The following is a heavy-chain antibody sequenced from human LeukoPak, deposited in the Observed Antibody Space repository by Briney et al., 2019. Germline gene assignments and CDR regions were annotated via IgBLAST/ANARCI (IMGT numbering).Heavy chain of an antibody. J-gene: IGHJ3*02. Sequence: GGSLRLSCAASGFTFSSYEMNWVRQAPGKGLEWVSYISSSGSTIYYADSVKGRFTISRDNAKNSLYLQMNSLRAEDTAVYYCARDGATTFSAFDIWGQGTTVTVSS. CDR2: ISSSGSTI. V-gene: IGHV3-48*03. D-gene: IGHD3-16*01. CDR3: ARDGATTFSAFDI. CDR1: GFTFSSYE.